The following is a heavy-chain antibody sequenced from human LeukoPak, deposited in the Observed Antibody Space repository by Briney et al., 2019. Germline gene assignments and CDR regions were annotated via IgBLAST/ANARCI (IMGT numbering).Heavy chain of an antibody. CDR1: GFTFSDYY. Sequence: GGSLRLSCAASGFTFSDYYMGWIRPAPGKGREWGSYISSSDSTIYYADSVKGRFTISRDNAKNSLYLQMNSLRAEDTAVYYCARDYGGSSPFDHWGQGTLVTVSS. J-gene: IGHJ4*02. CDR2: ISSSDSTI. V-gene: IGHV3-11*04. D-gene: IGHD4-23*01. CDR3: ARDYGGSSPFDH.